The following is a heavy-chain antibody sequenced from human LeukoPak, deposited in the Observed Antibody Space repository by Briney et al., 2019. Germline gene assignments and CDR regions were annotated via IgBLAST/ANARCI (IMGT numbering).Heavy chain of an antibody. Sequence: GTSVKVSCKASGFTFTSSAMQWVRQARGQRLEWIGWIVVGSGNTNYAQELQERVSITRDMSTSTAYMELSSLRSEDTAVYYCAACTWAPPPYDSCMDYWGQGTLVTVSS. CDR2: IVVGSGNT. CDR1: GFTFTSSA. CDR3: AACTWAPPPYDSCMDY. V-gene: IGHV1-58*02. D-gene: IGHD3-22*01. J-gene: IGHJ4*02.